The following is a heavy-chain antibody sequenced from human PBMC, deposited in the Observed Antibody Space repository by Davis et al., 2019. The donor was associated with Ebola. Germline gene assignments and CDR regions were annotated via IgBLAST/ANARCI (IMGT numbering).Heavy chain of an antibody. D-gene: IGHD4-17*01. J-gene: IGHJ4*02. CDR3: ARVDRRGDHDY. CDR1: GGSISSGGYS. Sequence: MPSETLSLTCAVSGGSISSGGYSWSWIRQPPGKGLEWIGSIHYSGTTYYNPSLKSRVTISIDTSKNQFSLKLRSVTAADTAVYYCARVDRRGDHDYWGQGTLVTVSS. V-gene: IGHV4-30-2*03. CDR2: IHYSGTT.